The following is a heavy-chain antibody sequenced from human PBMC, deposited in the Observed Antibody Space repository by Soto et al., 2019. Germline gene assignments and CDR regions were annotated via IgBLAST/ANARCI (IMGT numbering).Heavy chain of an antibody. J-gene: IGHJ3*02. Sequence: SVKVSCKASGYTFTSYAMHWVRQAPGQKLEWMGWINAGNGNTKYSQKFQGRVTITRDTSASTAYMELSSLRSEDTAVYYCAREAYGKLSAFDIWGQGTMVTVSS. CDR1: GYTFTSYA. CDR3: AREAYGKLSAFDI. D-gene: IGHD4-17*01. CDR2: INAGNGNT. V-gene: IGHV1-3*01.